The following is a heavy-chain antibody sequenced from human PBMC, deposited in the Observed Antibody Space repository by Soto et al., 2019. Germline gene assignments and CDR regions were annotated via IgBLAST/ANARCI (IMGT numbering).Heavy chain of an antibody. Sequence: EVQLVESGGGLVKPGGSLRLSCAASGFTFSSYSMNLVRQAPGKGLEWVSSISSSSSYINYADSVKGRFTNSRDNAKNSLYLQMNSLRAEDTAVYYCSIEADRWNYSDYWGQGTLVTVSS. D-gene: IGHD2-15*01. V-gene: IGHV3-21*01. J-gene: IGHJ4*02. CDR3: SIEADRWNYSDY. CDR2: ISSSSSYI. CDR1: GFTFSSYS.